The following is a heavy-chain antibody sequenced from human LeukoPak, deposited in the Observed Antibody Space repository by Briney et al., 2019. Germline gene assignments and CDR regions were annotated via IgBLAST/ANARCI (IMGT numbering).Heavy chain of an antibody. CDR3: ARAGFALAPHRGTPFDY. J-gene: IGHJ4*02. D-gene: IGHD1-1*01. Sequence: SETLSLTCAVYGESFSDYYWSWIRQPPGKGLEWIGEINCSGSTNYSPSLKSRVTISVNTSKNQFSLKLTSVTAADTAVDYCARAGFALAPHRGTPFDYWGQGTLVTVSS. CDR1: GESFSDYY. V-gene: IGHV4-34*01. CDR2: INCSGST.